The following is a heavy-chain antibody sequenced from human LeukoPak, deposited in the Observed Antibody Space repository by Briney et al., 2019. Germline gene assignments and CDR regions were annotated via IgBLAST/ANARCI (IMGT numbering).Heavy chain of an antibody. V-gene: IGHV4-34*01. D-gene: IGHD6-13*01. CDR3: ARGRAWGSSSWYPDY. J-gene: IGHJ4*02. Sequence: SETLSLTCAVYGGSFSGYYWSWIRQPPGKGLEWIGEINHSGSTNHNPSLKSRVTISVDTSKNQFSLKLSSVTAADTAVYYCARGRAWGSSSWYPDYWGQGTLVTVSS. CDR2: INHSGST. CDR1: GGSFSGYY.